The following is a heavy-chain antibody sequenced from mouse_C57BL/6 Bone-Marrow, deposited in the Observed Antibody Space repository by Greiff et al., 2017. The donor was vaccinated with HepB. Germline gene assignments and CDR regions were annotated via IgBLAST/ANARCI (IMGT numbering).Heavy chain of an antibody. D-gene: IGHD1-3*01. CDR3: ALITYKAMDY. V-gene: IGHV2-9-1*01. J-gene: IGHJ4*01. CDR2: IWTGGGT. CDR1: GFSLTSYA. Sequence: VKVVESGPGLVAPSQSLSITCTVSGFSLTSYAISWVRQPPGKGLEWLGVIWTGGGTNYNSALKSRLSISKDNSKSQVFLKMNSLQTDDTARYYCALITYKAMDYWGQGTSVTVSS.